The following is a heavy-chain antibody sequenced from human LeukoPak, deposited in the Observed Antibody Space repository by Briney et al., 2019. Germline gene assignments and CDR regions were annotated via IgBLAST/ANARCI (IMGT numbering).Heavy chain of an antibody. V-gene: IGHV3-66*01. D-gene: IGHD6-19*01. CDR1: GFTVSSEY. CDR2: FYSCVRT. Sequence: GGSLRLSCAAFGFTVSSEYMSWVREAAGKGLGWVSVFYSCVRTYDADAVKGRFTISRDNSKNTLYFQMNTLRAEDTAVYYCARGPGWNYFDYWGQGTLVTVSS. CDR3: ARGPGWNYFDY. J-gene: IGHJ4*02.